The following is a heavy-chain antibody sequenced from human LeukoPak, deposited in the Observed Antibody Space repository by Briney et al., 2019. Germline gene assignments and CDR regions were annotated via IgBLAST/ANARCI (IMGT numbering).Heavy chain of an antibody. V-gene: IGHV4-61*02. D-gene: IGHD2-2*01. Sequence: SETLSLTCTVSGGSISSGSYYWSWIRQPAGKGLEWIGRIYTSGSTNYNPSLKSRVTISVDTSKNQFSLKLSSVTAADTAVYYCARGEFYCSSTSCYRNWFDPWGQGTLVTVSS. CDR1: GGSISSGSYY. J-gene: IGHJ5*02. CDR3: ARGEFYCSSTSCYRNWFDP. CDR2: IYTSGST.